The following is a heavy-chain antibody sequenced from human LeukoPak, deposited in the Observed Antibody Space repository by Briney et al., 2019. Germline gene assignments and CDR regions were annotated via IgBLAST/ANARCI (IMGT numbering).Heavy chain of an antibody. J-gene: IGHJ4*02. CDR3: AKGSLGSWYYFDY. Sequence: HPGGSLRLSCAASGFTFGTSAMSWVRQAPGKGPEWVSTFGRSGSDTYYSDSVKGRFTIFRDNSKDTLYLQMNSLGDEDTAVYYCAKGSLGSWYYFDYWGQGTLVTVSS. D-gene: IGHD6-13*01. CDR1: GFTFGTSA. V-gene: IGHV3-23*01. CDR2: FGRSGSDT.